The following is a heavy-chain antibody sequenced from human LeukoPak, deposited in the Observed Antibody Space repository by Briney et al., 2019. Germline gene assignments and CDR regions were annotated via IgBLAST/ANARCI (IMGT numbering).Heavy chain of an antibody. Sequence: SETLSLTCTVSGGSISSYYWSWIRQPPGKGLEWIGYIYYSGSTNYNPSLKSRVTISVDTSKNQFSLKLSSVTAADTAVYYCARVGYYYDSRALDYWGRGTLVTVSS. V-gene: IGHV4-59*01. J-gene: IGHJ4*02. CDR1: GGSISSYY. D-gene: IGHD3-22*01. CDR3: ARVGYYYDSRALDY. CDR2: IYYSGST.